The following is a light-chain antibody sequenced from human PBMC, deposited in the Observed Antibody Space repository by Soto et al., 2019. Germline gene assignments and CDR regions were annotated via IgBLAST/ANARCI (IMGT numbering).Light chain of an antibody. CDR1: RSNIGNNA. J-gene: IGLJ3*02. Sequence: SVLTQPPPASGTPGQRGTISCSGSRSNIGNNAVSWYQQLPGTAPKLLIYNNNQRPSGVPDRFSGSKSGTSASLAISGLQSEDEADYYGAAWDDSLNARGVFGGGTKLTVL. V-gene: IGLV1-44*01. CDR2: NNN. CDR3: AAWDDSLNARGV.